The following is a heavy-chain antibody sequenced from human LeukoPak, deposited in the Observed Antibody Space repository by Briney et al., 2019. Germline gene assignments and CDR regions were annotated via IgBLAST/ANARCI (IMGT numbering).Heavy chain of an antibody. Sequence: GASVKVSCKASGYMFTRYYLHWVRQAPGQGLEWMGMINPSGDSTSYAQKFQSRVTMTRDTSTSTVYMELSSLRSEGTAVYYCARVAYCGGDCYWPPFDYWGQGTLVTVSS. CDR1: GYMFTRYY. D-gene: IGHD2-21*02. CDR2: INPSGDST. CDR3: ARVAYCGGDCYWPPFDY. V-gene: IGHV1-46*01. J-gene: IGHJ4*02.